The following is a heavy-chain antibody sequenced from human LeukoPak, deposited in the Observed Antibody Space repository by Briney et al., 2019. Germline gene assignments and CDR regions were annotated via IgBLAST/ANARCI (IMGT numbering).Heavy chain of an antibody. CDR2: IISSSSYI. CDR3: ARDDFYYYYGMDV. V-gene: IGHV3-21*01. CDR1: GFTFSSYS. Sequence: GGSLRLSCAASGFTFSSYSMNWVRQAPGKGLEWVSSIISSSSYIYYADSVKGRFTISRDNAKNSLYLQMNSLRAEDTAVYYCARDDFYYYYGMDVWGQGTTVTVSS. D-gene: IGHD2-21*02. J-gene: IGHJ6*02.